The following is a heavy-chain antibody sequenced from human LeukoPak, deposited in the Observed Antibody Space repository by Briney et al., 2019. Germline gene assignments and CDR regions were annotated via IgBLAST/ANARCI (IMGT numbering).Heavy chain of an antibody. Sequence: SETLSLTCTVSGGSISSYYWSWIRQPPGKGLKWIGHIYYSGSTNYNPSLKSRVTISVDTSKNQFSLKMSSVTAADAALYYCARGRIHYDSTGYYYWGQGTLVTVSS. CDR2: IYYSGST. CDR3: ARGRIHYDSTGYYY. V-gene: IGHV4-59*01. J-gene: IGHJ4*02. D-gene: IGHD3-22*01. CDR1: GGSISSYY.